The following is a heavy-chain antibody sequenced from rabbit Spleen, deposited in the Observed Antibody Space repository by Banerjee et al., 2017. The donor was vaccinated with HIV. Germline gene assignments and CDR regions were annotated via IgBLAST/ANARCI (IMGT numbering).Heavy chain of an antibody. CDR1: GFSFSTNYW. Sequence: EESGGDLVKPEGSLTLTCTASGFSFSTNYWICWVRQAPGRGLEWIGCIDIGDTGSAAYASWAKGRFTISKTSSTTVTLQMTSLTAADTATYFCARETSSGWGVVLYYFNLWGPGTLVTVS. J-gene: IGHJ4*01. CDR3: ARETSSGWGVVLYYFNL. CDR2: IDIGDTGSA. V-gene: IGHV1S45*01. D-gene: IGHD4-1*01.